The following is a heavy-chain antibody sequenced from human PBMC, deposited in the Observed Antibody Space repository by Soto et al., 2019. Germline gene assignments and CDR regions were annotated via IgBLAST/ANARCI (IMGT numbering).Heavy chain of an antibody. CDR3: VRDGAATGSVYLDY. J-gene: IGHJ4*02. V-gene: IGHV4-4*02. D-gene: IGHD6-13*01. CDR1: GGSISSSSW. Sequence: PSETLSLTCTVSGGSISSSSWWTWVRQAPGKGLEWIGETYHVGIPSYNPSLKGRVSISVDKSNNQFSLRLTSVTAADTAVYYCVRDGAATGSVYLDYWGQGTLVTVSS. CDR2: TYHVGIP.